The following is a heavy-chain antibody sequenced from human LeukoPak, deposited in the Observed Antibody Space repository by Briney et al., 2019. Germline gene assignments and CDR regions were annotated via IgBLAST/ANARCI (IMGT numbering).Heavy chain of an antibody. J-gene: IGHJ5*02. CDR1: GGSISSGSYY. Sequence: SETLSLTCTVSGGSISSGSYYWSWIRQPAGKGLEWIGRIYTSGSTNYNPSLKSRVTISVDTSKNQFSLKLSSVTAADTAVYYCARVGVRTRDYYDKPYVNWFDLWGQGTLVTVSS. D-gene: IGHD3-22*01. CDR2: IYTSGST. V-gene: IGHV4-61*02. CDR3: ARVGVRTRDYYDKPYVNWFDL.